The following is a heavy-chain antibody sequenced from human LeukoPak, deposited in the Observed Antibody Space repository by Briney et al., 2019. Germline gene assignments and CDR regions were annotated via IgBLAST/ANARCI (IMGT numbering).Heavy chain of an antibody. J-gene: IGHJ3*02. CDR3: AVDYGGKSGAFDI. D-gene: IGHD4-23*01. CDR1: GFTFSSYE. V-gene: IGHV3-48*03. Sequence: GGSLRLSCAASGFTFSSYEINWVRQAPGKGLEWVSYISSGSPIHYADSVKGRFTISRDNAKNSLYLQMNSLRAEDTAVYYCAVDYGGKSGAFDIWGQGTMVTVSS. CDR2: ISSGSPI.